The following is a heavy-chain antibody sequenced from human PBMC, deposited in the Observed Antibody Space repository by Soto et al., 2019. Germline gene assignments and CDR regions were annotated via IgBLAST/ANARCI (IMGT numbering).Heavy chain of an antibody. CDR2: IYPGDSDT. J-gene: IGHJ3*02. Sequence: GESLKISCKGSGYSFTSYWIGWVRQMPGKGLEWMGIIYPGDSDTRYSPSFQGQVTISADKSISTAYLQWSSLRASDTAIYYCARQLGQYSSSWYAFDIWGQGTMVTVSS. CDR3: ARQLGQYSSSWYAFDI. CDR1: GYSFTSYW. V-gene: IGHV5-51*01. D-gene: IGHD6-13*01.